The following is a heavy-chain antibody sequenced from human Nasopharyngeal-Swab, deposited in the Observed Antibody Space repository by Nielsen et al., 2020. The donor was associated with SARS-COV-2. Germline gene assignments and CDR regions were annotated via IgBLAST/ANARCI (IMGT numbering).Heavy chain of an antibody. CDR2: ISRSSSDI. Sequence: GESLKISCDASGFIFSSYTMNWVRRAPGKGLEWVSSISRSSSDIYYRDSLKGRFTFSRDNTKKSLYLQMDSLRAEDTAVYYCARDGYCGGDCYGAFDIWGQGTMVTVSS. CDR1: GFIFSSYT. J-gene: IGHJ3*02. V-gene: IGHV3-21*01. D-gene: IGHD2-21*02. CDR3: ARDGYCGGDCYGAFDI.